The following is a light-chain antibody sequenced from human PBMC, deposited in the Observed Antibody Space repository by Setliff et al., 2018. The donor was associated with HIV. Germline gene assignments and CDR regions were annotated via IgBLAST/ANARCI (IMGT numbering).Light chain of an antibody. CDR1: SGDVGGYNY. Sequence: QSALTQPASVSGSPGQSITISCTGSSGDVGGYNYVSWYQQHPGKAPKLMIYEVRNRPSGVSSRFSGSKSGNTASLSISELRAEDETDYYCTSYTGGNTRVFGTGTKGTV. CDR3: TSYTGGNTRV. J-gene: IGLJ1*01. V-gene: IGLV2-14*01. CDR2: EVR.